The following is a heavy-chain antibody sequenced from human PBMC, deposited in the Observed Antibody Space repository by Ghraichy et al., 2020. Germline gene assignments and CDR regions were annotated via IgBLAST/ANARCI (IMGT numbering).Heavy chain of an antibody. D-gene: IGHD3-16*02. Sequence: ASVKVSCKASGYTFSNYVISWVRQAPGQGLEWMGWISPYNGNTDYAQKFQDRVTMTTDTSTNTIYVELRSLRSDDTAVYYCAREGNVWGSFRYWSYWGQGTLVTVSS. CDR1: GYTFSNYV. CDR2: ISPYNGNT. J-gene: IGHJ4*02. V-gene: IGHV1-18*01. CDR3: AREGNVWGSFRYWSY.